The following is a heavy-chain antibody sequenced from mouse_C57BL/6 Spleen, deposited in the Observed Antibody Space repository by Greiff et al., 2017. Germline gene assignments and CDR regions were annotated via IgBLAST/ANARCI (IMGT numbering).Heavy chain of an antibody. D-gene: IGHD1-1*01. V-gene: IGHV1-72*01. Sequence: VQLQQPGAELVKPGASVKLSCKASGYTFTSYWMHWVKQRPGRGLEWIGRIDPNSGGTKYNEKFKSKATLTVDKPSSTAYMQRSSLTSEDSAVYYCARLAYGSSYWFAYWGQGTLGTVSA. CDR3: ARLAYGSSYWFAY. J-gene: IGHJ3*01. CDR1: GYTFTSYW. CDR2: IDPNSGGT.